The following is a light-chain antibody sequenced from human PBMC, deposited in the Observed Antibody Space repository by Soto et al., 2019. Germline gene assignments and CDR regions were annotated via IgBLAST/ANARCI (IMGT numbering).Light chain of an antibody. J-gene: IGKJ5*01. V-gene: IGKV3-11*01. CDR3: HQRSDWAPLT. Sequence: IVLTHAPALLSLSPGQRATLSCRASHSVSSYIAWYQQKPGQDPRLLISDASNRATGIPARFSGSGCGTDFTPAISSLDAEDFTVYCCHQRSDWAPLTCGQGTRLEIK. CDR2: DAS. CDR1: HSVSSY.